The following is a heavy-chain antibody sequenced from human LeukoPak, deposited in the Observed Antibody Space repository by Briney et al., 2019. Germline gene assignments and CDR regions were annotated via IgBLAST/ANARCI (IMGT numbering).Heavy chain of an antibody. CDR2: INHSGST. D-gene: IGHD5-12*01. CDR1: GGSISSGGYS. V-gene: IGHV4-30-2*01. Sequence: SQTLSLTCAVSGGSISSGGYSWSWIRQPPGKGLEWIGEINHSGSTNYNPSLKSRVTISVDTSKNQFSLKLSSVTAADTAVYYCARGLLRLIDYWGQGTLVTVSS. CDR3: ARGLLRLIDY. J-gene: IGHJ4*02.